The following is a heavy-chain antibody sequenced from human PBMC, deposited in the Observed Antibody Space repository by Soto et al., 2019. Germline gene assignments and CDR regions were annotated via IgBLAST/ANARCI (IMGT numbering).Heavy chain of an antibody. CDR2: IWYDGSNK. Sequence: GGSLRLSCAASGFTFISYGMHWVRQAPGKGLEWVAVIWYDGSNKYYADSVKGRFTISRDNSKNTLYLQMNSLRAEDTAVYYCARDKRRSSSSGYYFDYWGQGTLVTVSS. CDR3: ARDKRRSSSSGYYFDY. CDR1: GFTFISYG. J-gene: IGHJ4*02. V-gene: IGHV3-33*01. D-gene: IGHD6-6*01.